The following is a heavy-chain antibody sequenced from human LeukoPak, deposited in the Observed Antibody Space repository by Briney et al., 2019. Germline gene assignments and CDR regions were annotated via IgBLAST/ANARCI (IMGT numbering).Heavy chain of an antibody. J-gene: IGHJ4*02. CDR1: GGSISSSSYY. D-gene: IGHD4-23*01. CDR2: IYYSGST. CDR3: ARQDYGGNIDY. Sequence: SETLSLTCTVSGGSISSSSYYWGWIRQPPREGLVYIGSIYYSGSTYYNPSLKSRVTISVDTSKNQSSLTLSSVTAADTAVYYCARQDYGGNIDYWGQGTLVTVSS. V-gene: IGHV4-39*01.